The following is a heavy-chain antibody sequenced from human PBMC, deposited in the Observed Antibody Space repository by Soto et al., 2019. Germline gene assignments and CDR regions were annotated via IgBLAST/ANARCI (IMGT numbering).Heavy chain of an antibody. CDR3: ARDCSGGSCYHQDGMDV. V-gene: IGHV3-53*01. D-gene: IGHD2-15*01. CDR1: GFTVSSNY. CDR2: IYSGGST. J-gene: IGHJ6*02. Sequence: GGSLRLSCAASGFTVSSNYMSWVRQAPGKGLEWVSVIYSGGSTYYADSVKGRFTISRDNSKNTLYLQMNSLRAEDTAVYYCARDCSGGSCYHQDGMDVWGQGTTVTVSS.